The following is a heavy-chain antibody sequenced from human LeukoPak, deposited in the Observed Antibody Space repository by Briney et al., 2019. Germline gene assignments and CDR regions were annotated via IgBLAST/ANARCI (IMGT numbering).Heavy chain of an antibody. CDR3: AKANGGDYGDVFDY. Sequence: GGSLRLSCAASGFTFSSYGMHWVRQAPGKGLEWVAVISHDGSNKYYADSVKGRFTISRDNSKNTLYLQMNSLRAEDTAVYYCAKANGGDYGDVFDYWGQGTLVTVSS. V-gene: IGHV3-30*18. CDR1: GFTFSSYG. CDR2: ISHDGSNK. J-gene: IGHJ4*02. D-gene: IGHD4-17*01.